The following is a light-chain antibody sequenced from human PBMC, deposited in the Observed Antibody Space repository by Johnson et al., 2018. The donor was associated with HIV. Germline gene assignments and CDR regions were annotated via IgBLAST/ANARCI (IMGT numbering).Light chain of an antibody. CDR1: SSNIGNNY. V-gene: IGLV1-51*01. CDR2: DNN. Sequence: QSVLTQPPSVSAAPGQKVTISCSGSSSNIGNNYVSWYQQLPGTAPKLLIYDNNKRPSGIPDRFSGSKSGTSATLGITGLQTGDEADYYCGTWDSSLSAVYVFVPGTKVTGL. CDR3: GTWDSSLSAVYV. J-gene: IGLJ1*01.